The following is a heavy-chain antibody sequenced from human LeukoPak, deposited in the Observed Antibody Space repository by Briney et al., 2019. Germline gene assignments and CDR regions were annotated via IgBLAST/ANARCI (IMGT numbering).Heavy chain of an antibody. V-gene: IGHV4-61*02. J-gene: IGHJ4*02. CDR2: IYTSGST. D-gene: IGHD3-22*01. CDR3: AREIYYYGSSGYSR. CDR1: GGSISSGSYY. Sequence: SQTLSLTCTVSGGSISSGSYYWSWIRQPAGKGLEWIGRIYTSGSTNYNPSLKSRVTISVDTSKNQFSLKLSSVTAADTAVYYCAREIYYYGSSGYSRWGQGTLVTVSS.